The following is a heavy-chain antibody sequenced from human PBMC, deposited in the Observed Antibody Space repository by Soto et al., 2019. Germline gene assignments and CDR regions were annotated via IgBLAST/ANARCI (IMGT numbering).Heavy chain of an antibody. J-gene: IGHJ5*02. Sequence: PSETLSLTCTVSGGSISSSSYYWGWIRQPPGKGLEWIGSIYYSGSTYYNPSLKSRVTISVDTSKNQFSLKLSSVTAADTAVYYCAYGWINMKGWFDPWGQGTLVTVSS. CDR3: AYGWINMKGWFDP. CDR1: GGSISSSSYY. D-gene: IGHD6-19*01. V-gene: IGHV4-39*01. CDR2: IYYSGST.